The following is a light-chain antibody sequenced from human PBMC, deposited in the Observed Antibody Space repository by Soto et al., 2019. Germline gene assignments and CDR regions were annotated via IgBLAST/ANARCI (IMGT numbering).Light chain of an antibody. J-gene: IGKJ5*01. CDR3: QQRNVWPPIT. CDR1: QSVSSN. Sequence: EIVMTQSPGTLSVSPGERATLSCRASQSVSSNLAWYQQKPGRAPRLLIYDTSNRATGIPARFSGSGSGTDFTLIINNLEPEDFAVYYCQQRNVWPPITFGQGTRLEIK. CDR2: DTS. V-gene: IGKV3-11*01.